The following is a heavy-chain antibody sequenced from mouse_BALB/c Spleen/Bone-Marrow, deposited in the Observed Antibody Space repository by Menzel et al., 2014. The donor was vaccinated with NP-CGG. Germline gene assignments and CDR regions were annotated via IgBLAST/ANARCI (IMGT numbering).Heavy chain of an antibody. CDR3: ASSADWYFDV. D-gene: IGHD3-1*01. V-gene: IGHV3-2*02. Sequence: VQLQQSGPGLVKPSQSLSLTCTVTGYSITSDYVWNWIRQFPGNKLEWMGYISYSGSISYNPSLKSRISITRDTSKNQVFLQLNSVTTEDTATYDCASSADWYFDVWGAGTTVTVSS. CDR2: ISYSGSI. CDR1: GYSITSDYV. J-gene: IGHJ1*01.